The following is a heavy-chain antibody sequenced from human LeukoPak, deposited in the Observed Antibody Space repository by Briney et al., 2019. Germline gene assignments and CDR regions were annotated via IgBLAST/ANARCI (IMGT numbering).Heavy chain of an antibody. V-gene: IGHV3-21*06. D-gene: IGHD3-3*01. CDR3: ARHPLLRSLEWLNDY. Sequence: GGSLRLSCAVSGFTFSSYSMNWVRQAPGKGLEWVSSISSTGTYIYYADSVKGRFTISRDNAKNSLYLQMNGLRAEDTAVYYCARHPLLRSLEWLNDYWGQGTLVTVSS. CDR1: GFTFSSYS. J-gene: IGHJ4*02. CDR2: ISSTGTYI.